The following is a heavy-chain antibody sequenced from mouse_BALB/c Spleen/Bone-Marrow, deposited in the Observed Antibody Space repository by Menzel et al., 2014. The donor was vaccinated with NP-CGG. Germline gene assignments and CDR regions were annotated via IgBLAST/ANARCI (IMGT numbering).Heavy chain of an antibody. CDR2: IYPVSGET. CDR1: GYTFTDHI. V-gene: IGHV1-11*01. Sequence: QVQLKESGAELASPGASVTLSCKASGYTFTDHIVNWVKKRPGQGLEWIGRIYPVSGETNYNQKFMGKATFSVDRSSSTVYMVLNSPTSEDPAVYYCGRGNYGSSYAMDYWGQGTSVTVSS. D-gene: IGHD1-1*01. J-gene: IGHJ4*01. CDR3: GRGNYGSSYAMDY.